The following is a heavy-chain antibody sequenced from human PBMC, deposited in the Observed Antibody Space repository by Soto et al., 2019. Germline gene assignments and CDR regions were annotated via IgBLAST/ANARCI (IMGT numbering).Heavy chain of an antibody. CDR2: ISYDGSKK. D-gene: IGHD3-22*01. CDR3: AKDHLFLGGNYDSFGDSDI. Sequence: QAQLEESGGGVVQPGRSLRLSCAASGFTFSGYGMHWVRQAPGKGLEWVAVISYDGSKKNHADSVKGRFTISRDNSKITLYLQMNSLRTEDTAMYYCAKDHLFLGGNYDSFGDSDIWGQGTKVTVSS. V-gene: IGHV3-30*18. J-gene: IGHJ3*02. CDR1: GFTFSGYG.